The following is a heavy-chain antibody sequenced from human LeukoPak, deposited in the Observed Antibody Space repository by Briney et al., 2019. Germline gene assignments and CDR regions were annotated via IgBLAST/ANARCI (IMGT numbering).Heavy chain of an antibody. V-gene: IGHV3-21*01. CDR2: ISSSSSYI. Sequence: GGSLRLSCAGSGFTFDEYGISWVRQAPGKGLEWVSSISSSSSYIYYANSVKGRFTISRDNAKNSLYLQMNSLRAEDTAVYYCARDARPGIAVAATDASDIWGQGTMVTVSS. J-gene: IGHJ3*02. D-gene: IGHD6-19*01. CDR3: ARDARPGIAVAATDASDI. CDR1: GFTFDEYG.